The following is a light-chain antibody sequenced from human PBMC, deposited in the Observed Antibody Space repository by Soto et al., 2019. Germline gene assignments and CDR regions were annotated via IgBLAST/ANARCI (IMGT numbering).Light chain of an antibody. CDR1: QSINTW. J-gene: IGKJ2*01. CDR2: DAS. V-gene: IGKV1-5*01. Sequence: DIQMTQSPSTLSASVGDRVTITCRASQSINTWLAWYQQKPGKAPKLLIYDASSLQSGVPLRFSGSGSGTEFTLTISSLQPDDFATYFCQQYNTFGQGTKLEIK. CDR3: QQYNT.